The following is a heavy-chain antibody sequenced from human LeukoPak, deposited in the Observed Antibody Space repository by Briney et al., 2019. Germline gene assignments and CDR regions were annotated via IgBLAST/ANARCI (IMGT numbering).Heavy chain of an antibody. D-gene: IGHD3-10*01. CDR1: GFTFTTHW. Sequence: QTGGSLRLSCGASGFTFTTHWIHWVRQAPGKGLVWVSRIKPDGSDTNYADSVKGRFTISRDNAKNTVYLQMNSLRAEDTAVYYCARDVPGVSREFFDYWGQGTLVTVSS. J-gene: IGHJ4*02. V-gene: IGHV3-74*01. CDR3: ARDVPGVSREFFDY. CDR2: IKPDGSDT.